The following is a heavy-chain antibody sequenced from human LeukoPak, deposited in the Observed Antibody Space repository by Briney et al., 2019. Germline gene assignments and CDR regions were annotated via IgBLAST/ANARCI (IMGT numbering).Heavy chain of an antibody. CDR2: ISYDGSNK. D-gene: IGHD6-6*01. CDR1: GFTFSSYG. V-gene: IGHV3-30*18. Sequence: PGRSLRLSCAASGFTFSSYGMHWVRQAPGKRLEWVAVISYDGSNKYYADSVKGRFTISRDNSKNTLYLQMNSLRAEDTAVYYCAKDQSIAARFFHYWGQGTLVTVSS. CDR3: AKDQSIAARFFHY. J-gene: IGHJ4*02.